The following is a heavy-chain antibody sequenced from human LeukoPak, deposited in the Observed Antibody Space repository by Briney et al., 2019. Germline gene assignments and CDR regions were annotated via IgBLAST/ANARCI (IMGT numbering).Heavy chain of an antibody. Sequence: TLSLTCTVSGGSISSGGYYWSWIRQHPGKGLEWIGYIYYSGSTYYNPSLKSRVTISVDTSKNQFSLKLSSVTAADTAVYYCARAAAAGTPADYWGQGTLVTVSS. V-gene: IGHV4-31*03. CDR1: GGSISSGGYY. D-gene: IGHD6-13*01. CDR3: ARAAAAGTPADY. J-gene: IGHJ4*02. CDR2: IYYSGST.